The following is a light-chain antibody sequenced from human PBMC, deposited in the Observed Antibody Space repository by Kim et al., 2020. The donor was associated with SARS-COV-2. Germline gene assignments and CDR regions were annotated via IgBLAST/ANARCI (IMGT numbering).Light chain of an antibody. CDR3: RQYHKWRGIT. Sequence: PGEVRTRSCWARQHGGIKLSCYQQKPGRQPRRLIDYASTRGAGSTGRSSSSRSGAEFTLTIVSLQSEDVALYYCRQYHKWRGITFGQGTRLDIK. CDR2: YAS. CDR1: QHGGIK. J-gene: IGKJ5*01. V-gene: IGKV3-15*01.